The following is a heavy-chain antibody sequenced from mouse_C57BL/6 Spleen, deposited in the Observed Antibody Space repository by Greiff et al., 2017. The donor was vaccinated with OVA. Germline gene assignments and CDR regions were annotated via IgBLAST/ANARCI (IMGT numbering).Heavy chain of an antibody. CDR3: ARGIWDVDAMDY. V-gene: IGHV1-53*01. Sequence: VQLQQPGTELVKPGASVKLSCKASGYTFTSYWMHWVKQRPGQGLEWIGNINPSNGGTNYNEKFKSKATLTVDKSSSTAYMQHSSLTSEDSAVYYCARGIWDVDAMDYWGQGTSVTVSS. D-gene: IGHD4-1*01. CDR1: GYTFTSYW. CDR2: INPSNGGT. J-gene: IGHJ4*01.